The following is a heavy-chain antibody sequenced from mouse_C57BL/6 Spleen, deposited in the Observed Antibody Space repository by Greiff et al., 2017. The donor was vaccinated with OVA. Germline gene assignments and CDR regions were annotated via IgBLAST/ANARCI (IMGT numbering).Heavy chain of an antibody. Sequence: VQVVESGAELMKPGASVKLSCKATGYTFTGYWIEWVKQRPGHGLEWIGEILPGSGSTNYNEKFKGKATFTADTSSNTAYMQLSSLTTEDSAIYYCAREGDYYSNYGWYFDVWGTGTTVTVSS. CDR2: ILPGSGST. J-gene: IGHJ1*03. CDR1: GYTFTGYW. CDR3: AREGDYYSNYGWYFDV. D-gene: IGHD2-5*01. V-gene: IGHV1-9*01.